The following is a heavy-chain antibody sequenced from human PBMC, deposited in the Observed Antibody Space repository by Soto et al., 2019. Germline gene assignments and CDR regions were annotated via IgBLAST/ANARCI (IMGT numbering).Heavy chain of an antibody. CDR1: GGTFSSYS. V-gene: IGHV1-69*01. CDR3: AREHCSGTGCYARPDY. Sequence: QVQLVQSGAEVKKPGSSVKVSCKASGGTFSSYSISWVRQAPGQGLEWMGGIIPIFGTANYAQKFKGRVTNTADESTSTAYMELSSLRSEDTAVYYCAREHCSGTGCYARPDYWGQGTLVTVSS. CDR2: IIPIFGTA. J-gene: IGHJ4*02. D-gene: IGHD2-2*01.